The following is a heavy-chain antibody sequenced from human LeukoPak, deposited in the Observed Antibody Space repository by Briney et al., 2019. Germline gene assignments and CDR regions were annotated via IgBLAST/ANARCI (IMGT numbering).Heavy chain of an antibody. CDR1: GGTFSSYA. V-gene: IGHV1-69*13. Sequence: ASVKVSCKASGGTFSSYAISWVRQAPGQGLEWMGGIIPIFGTANYAQKFQGRVTITADESTSTAYMELSSLRSEDTAVYYCATTPIVGAREDAFDIWGQGTMVTVSS. D-gene: IGHD1-26*01. CDR2: IIPIFGTA. CDR3: ATTPIVGAREDAFDI. J-gene: IGHJ3*02.